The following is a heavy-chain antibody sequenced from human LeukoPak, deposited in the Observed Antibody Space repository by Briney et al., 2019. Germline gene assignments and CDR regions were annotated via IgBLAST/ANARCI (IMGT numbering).Heavy chain of an antibody. J-gene: IGHJ4*02. D-gene: IGHD1-26*01. V-gene: IGHV4-59*01. CDR2: IYYSGST. CDR1: GGSISSYY. Sequence: SETLSLTCTVSGGSISSYYWSWIRQPPGKGLEWIGCIYYSGSTNYNPSLKSRVTISVDTSKNQFSLKLSSVTAADTAVYYCARGATYSSDYFDYWGQGTLVTVSS. CDR3: ARGATYSSDYFDY.